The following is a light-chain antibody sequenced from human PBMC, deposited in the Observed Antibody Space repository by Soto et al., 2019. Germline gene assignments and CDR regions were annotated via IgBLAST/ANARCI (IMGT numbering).Light chain of an antibody. CDR3: QSYDNYNVV. Sequence: NFMLTQPHSVSESPGKTVTISCTHSSGNIASKYVQWYQQRPGSAPSTVIYEYYERPSGVPDRFSGAIDSSSNSASLTISGQKTEDEADYYCQSYDNYNVVFGGGTKLTVL. V-gene: IGLV6-57*04. CDR2: EYY. CDR1: SGNIASKY. J-gene: IGLJ2*01.